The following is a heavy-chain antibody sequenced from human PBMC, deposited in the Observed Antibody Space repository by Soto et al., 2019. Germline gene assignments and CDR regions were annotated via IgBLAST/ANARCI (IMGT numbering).Heavy chain of an antibody. CDR2: ISATGGST. CDR3: AKDRLAGNFDY. CDR1: GFSFNNYA. V-gene: IGHV3-23*01. Sequence: GGSLRLSCAASGFSFNNYAMNWFRQAPGKGLEWVATISATGGSTYYADSVKGRFTISRDNSKNTLYLQMNGLRVEDTAVYYCAKDRLAGNFDYWGQGT. J-gene: IGHJ4*02.